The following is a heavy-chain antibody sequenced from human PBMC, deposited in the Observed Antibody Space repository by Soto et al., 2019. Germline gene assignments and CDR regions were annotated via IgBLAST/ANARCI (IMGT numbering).Heavy chain of an antibody. V-gene: IGHV3-21*01. D-gene: IGHD1-7*01. CDR1: GFTFSSYS. CDR3: ARDPVEPTTFHGY. Sequence: PGWTLRLSCAASGFTFSSYSTTWVRQAPGKGLEWVSSISSSSSYIYYADSVKGRFSISSDKAKNSLYLQMTSLSAADTAVYYWARDPVEPTTFHGYWGQGTLVT. CDR2: ISSSSSYI. J-gene: IGHJ4*02.